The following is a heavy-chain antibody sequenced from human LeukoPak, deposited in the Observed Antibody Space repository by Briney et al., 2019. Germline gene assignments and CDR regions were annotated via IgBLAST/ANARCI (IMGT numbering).Heavy chain of an antibody. CDR2: FDPEDGET. CDR3: ATARRGTYDFWSGYYPHLGMDV. V-gene: IGHV1-24*01. Sequence: GASVKVSCKVSGYTLTELSMHWVRQAPGKGLEWMGGFDPEDGETIYAQKFQGRVTMTEDTYTDTAYMELSSLRSEDTAVYYCATARRGTYDFWSGYYPHLGMDVWGQGTTVTVSS. J-gene: IGHJ6*02. D-gene: IGHD3-3*01. CDR1: GYTLTELS.